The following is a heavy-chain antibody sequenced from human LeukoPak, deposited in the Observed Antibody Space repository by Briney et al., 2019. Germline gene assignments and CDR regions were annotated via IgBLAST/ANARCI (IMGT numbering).Heavy chain of an antibody. V-gene: IGHV3-9*01. J-gene: IGHJ4*02. D-gene: IGHD5-18*01. CDR3: AKDNTAMGLDY. CDR2: ISWNSGSI. Sequence: GGSLRLSCAASGFTFDDYAMHWVRQAPGKGLEWVSGISWNSGSIGYADSVEGRFTISRDNSKNTLYLQMNSLRAEDTAVYYCAKDNTAMGLDYWGQGTLVTVSS. CDR1: GFTFDDYA.